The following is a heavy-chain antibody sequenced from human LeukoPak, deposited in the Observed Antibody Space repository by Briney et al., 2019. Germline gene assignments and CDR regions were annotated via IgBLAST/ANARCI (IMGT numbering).Heavy chain of an antibody. CDR2: ISYDGSNK. J-gene: IGHJ5*02. D-gene: IGHD5-18*01. CDR1: GFTFSSYG. CDR3: ARDQRYSYGYSSNWFDP. Sequence: PGGSLRLSCAASGFTFSSYGMHWVRQAPGKGLEWVAVISYDGSNKYYADSVKGRFTISRDNSKNTLYLQMNSLRAEDTAVYYCARDQRYSYGYSSNWFDPWGQGTLVTVSS. V-gene: IGHV3-30*03.